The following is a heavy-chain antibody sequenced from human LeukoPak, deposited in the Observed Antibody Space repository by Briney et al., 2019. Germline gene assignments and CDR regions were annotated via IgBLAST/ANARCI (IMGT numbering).Heavy chain of an antibody. J-gene: IGHJ4*02. D-gene: IGHD1-26*01. V-gene: IGHV4-4*07. CDR3: ARGGSYRGYFDY. Sequence: SETLSLTCTVSGGSISSYYWNWIRQPAGKGLEWIGRIYTSGSTNYNPSLKSRVTMSVDTSKNQFSLKLSSVTAADTAVYYCARGGSYRGYFDYWGQGTLVTVSS. CDR1: GGSISSYY. CDR2: IYTSGST.